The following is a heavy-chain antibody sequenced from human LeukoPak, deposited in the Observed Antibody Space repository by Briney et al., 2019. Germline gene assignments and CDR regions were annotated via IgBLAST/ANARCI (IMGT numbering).Heavy chain of an antibody. D-gene: IGHD3-22*01. Sequence: SETLSLTCTVSGGSISSGSYYWSWIRQPAGKGLEWIGRIYTSGSTNYNPSLKSRVTISVDTSKNQFSLKLSSVTAADTAVYYCARLCPPYYYDSSGYYPTDYWGQGTLVTVSS. CDR2: IYTSGST. CDR3: ARLCPPYYYDSSGYYPTDY. V-gene: IGHV4-61*02. CDR1: GGSISSGSYY. J-gene: IGHJ4*02.